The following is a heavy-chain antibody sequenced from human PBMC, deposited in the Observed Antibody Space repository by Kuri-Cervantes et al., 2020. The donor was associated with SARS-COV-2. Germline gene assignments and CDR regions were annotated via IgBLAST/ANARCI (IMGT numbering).Heavy chain of an antibody. CDR2: MNPNSGNT. CDR1: GYTFTSYD. Sequence: ASVKVSCKASGYTFTSYDINWVRQATGQGLEWMGWMNPNSGNTGYAQKFQGRVTITRNTSISTAYMELSSLRSEDTGVYYCARGWQQQLVGDAFDIWGQGTMVTVSS. CDR3: ARGWQQQLVGDAFDI. V-gene: IGHV1-8*03. D-gene: IGHD6-13*01. J-gene: IGHJ3*02.